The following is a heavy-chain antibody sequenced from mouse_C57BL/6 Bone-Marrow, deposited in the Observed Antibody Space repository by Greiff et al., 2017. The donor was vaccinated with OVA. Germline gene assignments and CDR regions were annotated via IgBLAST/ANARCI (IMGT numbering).Heavy chain of an antibody. CDR3: ARREAYYSNYDYAMDY. Sequence: VQLQQPGAELVKPGASVKLSCKASGYTFTSYWMHWVKQRPGQGLEWIGMIHPNSGSTNYNEKFKSKATLTVDKSSSTAYMQLSSLTSEDSAVYYCARREAYYSNYDYAMDYWGQGTSVTVSS. CDR2: IHPNSGST. V-gene: IGHV1-64*01. CDR1: GYTFTSYW. J-gene: IGHJ4*01. D-gene: IGHD2-5*01.